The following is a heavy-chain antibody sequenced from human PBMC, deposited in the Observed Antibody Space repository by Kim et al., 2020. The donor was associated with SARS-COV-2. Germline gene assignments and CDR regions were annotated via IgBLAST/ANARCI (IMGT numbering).Heavy chain of an antibody. J-gene: IGHJ5*02. Sequence: SETLSLTCTVSGGSISSGGYYWSWIRQHPGKGLEWIGYIYYSGSTYYNPSLKSRVTISVDTSKNQFSLKLSSVTAADTAVYYCARERPGSSWYVGWFDPWGQGTLVTVSS. CDR2: IYYSGST. D-gene: IGHD6-13*01. CDR3: ARERPGSSWYVGWFDP. V-gene: IGHV4-31*03. CDR1: GGSISSGGYY.